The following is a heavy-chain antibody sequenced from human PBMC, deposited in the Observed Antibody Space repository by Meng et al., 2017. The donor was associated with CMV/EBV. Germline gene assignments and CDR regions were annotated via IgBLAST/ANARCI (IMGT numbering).Heavy chain of an antibody. CDR2: INPNDDT. D-gene: IGHD6-19*01. J-gene: IGHJ4*02. CDR1: GYTVTDYY. CDR3: ARSSGWSRFDY. V-gene: IGHV1-2*02. Sequence: LVQSGVGVKKPGASMKVSCKASGYTVTDYYIHWVRQAPGQWLEWMGWINPNDDTNYAQNFQGRVTMTRDMSINTVYMELSRLTSDDTAVYYCARSSGWSRFDYWGLGTLVTVSS.